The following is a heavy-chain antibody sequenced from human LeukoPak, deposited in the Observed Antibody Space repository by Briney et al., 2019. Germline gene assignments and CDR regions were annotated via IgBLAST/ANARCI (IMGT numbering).Heavy chain of an antibody. CDR1: GFTFSSYA. D-gene: IGHD1-26*01. CDR3: AKVITSGSYHFDY. J-gene: IGHJ4*02. Sequence: GGSLRLSCAASGFTFSSYAMSWVRQAPGKGLEWVSAISGSGGSTYYADSVKGRFTISRDNSKNTLYLQMNSLRAEDTAEYYCAKVITSGSYHFDYWGQGTLVTVSS. CDR2: ISGSGGST. V-gene: IGHV3-23*01.